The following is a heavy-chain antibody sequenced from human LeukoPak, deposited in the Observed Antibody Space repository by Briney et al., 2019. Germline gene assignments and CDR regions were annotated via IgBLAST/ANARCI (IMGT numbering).Heavy chain of an antibody. CDR2: ISSSSSYI. D-gene: IGHD4-23*01. J-gene: IGHJ6*02. CDR1: GFTFSSYS. Sequence: GGSLRLSCAASGFTFSSYSMNWVRLAPGKGLEWVSSISSSSSYIYYADSVKGRFTISRDNAKNSLYLQMNSLRAEDTAVYYCARDPYFGTNSRYHYYYGMDVWGQGTTVTVSS. CDR3: ARDPYFGTNSRYHYYYGMDV. V-gene: IGHV3-21*01.